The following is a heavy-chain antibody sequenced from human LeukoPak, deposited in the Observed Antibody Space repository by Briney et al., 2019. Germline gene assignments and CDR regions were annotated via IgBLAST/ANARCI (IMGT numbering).Heavy chain of an antibody. CDR1: GGSISSGDYY. Sequence: SETLSLTCTVSGGSISSGDYYWSWIRQPPGKGLEWIGYIYYSGSTYYNPSLKSRVTISVDTSKNQFSLKLSFVTAADTAVYYCARSRASGWSPSMDVWGQGTTVTVSS. V-gene: IGHV4-30-4*08. D-gene: IGHD6-19*01. CDR2: IYYSGST. J-gene: IGHJ6*02. CDR3: ARSRASGWSPSMDV.